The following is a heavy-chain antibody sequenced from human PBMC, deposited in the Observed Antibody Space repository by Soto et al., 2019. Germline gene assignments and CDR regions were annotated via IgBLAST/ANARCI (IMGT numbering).Heavy chain of an antibody. Sequence: SVKVSCKASGGSFSSYAISWVRQAPGQGLEWMGGIIPIFGTANYAQKFQGRVTITADESTSTAYMELSSLRSEDTAVYYCARGGYSNWYFDLWGRGTLVTVSS. CDR2: IIPIFGTA. CDR1: GGSFSSYA. D-gene: IGHD4-4*01. CDR3: ARGGYSNWYFDL. V-gene: IGHV1-69*13. J-gene: IGHJ2*01.